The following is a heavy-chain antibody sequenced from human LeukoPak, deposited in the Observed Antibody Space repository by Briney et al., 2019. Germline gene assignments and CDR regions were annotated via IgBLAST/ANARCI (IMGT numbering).Heavy chain of an antibody. CDR1: DGSISYYY. V-gene: IGHV4-4*07. J-gene: IGHJ6*02. Sequence: SETLSLTCTVSDGSISYYYWSWIRQPAGKGLEWIGRIYVGGSTNYSPSLKSRVSMSLDKSKNQLSLKLVSVSAADTAVYYCARWHMNSQDVWGRGTAVTVS. CDR3: ARWHMNSQDV. CDR2: IYVGGST. D-gene: IGHD4-23*01.